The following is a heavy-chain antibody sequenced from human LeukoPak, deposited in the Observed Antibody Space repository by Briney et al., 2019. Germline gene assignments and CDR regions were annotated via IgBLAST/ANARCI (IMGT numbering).Heavy chain of an antibody. J-gene: IGHJ4*02. CDR2: INNDGST. Sequence: GGSLRLSCVASGFTFGKYWMHWVRQAPGKELVCISRINNDGSTVYADSVAGRFTISRDNARDTLYLQMNSLRAEDTAVYYCARDLVFGVARGYYFDYWGQGTLVTVSS. D-gene: IGHD3-3*01. CDR3: ARDLVFGVARGYYFDY. CDR1: GFTFGKYW. V-gene: IGHV3-74*01.